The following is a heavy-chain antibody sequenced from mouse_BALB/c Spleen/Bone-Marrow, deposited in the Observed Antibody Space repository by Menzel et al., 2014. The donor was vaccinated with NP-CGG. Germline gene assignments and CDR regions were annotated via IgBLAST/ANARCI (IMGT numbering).Heavy chain of an antibody. CDR3: ARSGFDY. D-gene: IGHD4-1*01. J-gene: IGHJ2*01. CDR1: DYTFTSYW. V-gene: IGHV1-7*01. CDR2: INPSTGYT. Sequence: QVQLQQSGAELAKPGASVKMSCKASDYTFTSYWIHWVKQRPGQGLEWIGYINPSTGYTACNQKFKDKATLTADKSSSTAYMQLSSLTSEDSAVYYCARSGFDYWGQGTTFTVSS.